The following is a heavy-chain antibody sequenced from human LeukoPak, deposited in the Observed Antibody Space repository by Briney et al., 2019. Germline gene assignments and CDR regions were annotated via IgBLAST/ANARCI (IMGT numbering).Heavy chain of an antibody. Sequence: GGSLRLSCAASGFTVSTNYMSWVRQAPGKGLEWVSLIYSGGITQYADSVKGRFTISRDNSKNTLYLQMTSLRAEETAVYHCARDGYYDSSGYRKHDGFDIWGQGTLVTVSS. CDR1: GFTVSTNY. V-gene: IGHV3-66*01. D-gene: IGHD3-22*01. CDR3: ARDGYYDSSGYRKHDGFDI. J-gene: IGHJ3*02. CDR2: IYSGGIT.